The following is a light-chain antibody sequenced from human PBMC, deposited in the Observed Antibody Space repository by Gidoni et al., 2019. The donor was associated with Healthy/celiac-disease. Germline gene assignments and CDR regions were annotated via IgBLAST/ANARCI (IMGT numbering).Light chain of an antibody. J-gene: IGLJ2*01. Sequence: QSALTQPESVSGSPVTSITISCTGTSSDLGGYHYVSWYQQHPGKAPKLMIYDVSNLPSGFSNLFSGSKSGNTASLTISGLQAAVEADYYCSSSTSSSTVVFGGGTKLTVL. CDR3: SSSTSSSTVV. V-gene: IGLV2-14*01. CDR2: DVS. CDR1: SSDLGGYHY.